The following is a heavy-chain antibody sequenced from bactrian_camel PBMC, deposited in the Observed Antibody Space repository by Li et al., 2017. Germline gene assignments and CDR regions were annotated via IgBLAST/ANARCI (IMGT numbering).Heavy chain of an antibody. D-gene: IGHD2*01. CDR2: IIDSGYKT. J-gene: IGHJ6*01. V-gene: IGHV3S31*01. CDR1: GFTLSTRA. Sequence: DVQLVESGGGLVQPGGSLRLTWAAPGFTLSTRAMSWVRQAPGKGLEWVARIIDSGYKTYYSDSVKGRFTVSRDNAKYTLYLQLDSLKTEDTALYFCAAHGNRGGWYYSSWGQGTQVTVS. CDR3: AAHGNRGGWYYSS.